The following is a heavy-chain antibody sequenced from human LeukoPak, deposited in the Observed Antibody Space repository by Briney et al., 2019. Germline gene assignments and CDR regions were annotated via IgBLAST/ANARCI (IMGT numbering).Heavy chain of an antibody. CDR1: GGSFSGYY. D-gene: IGHD2-21*02. Sequence: SETLSLTCAVYGGSFSGYYWSWIRQPPGKGLEWIGYIYYSGSTYYNPSLKSRVTISVDTSKNQFSLKLSSVTAADTAVYYCARESCGGDCYSDYWGQGTLVTVSS. J-gene: IGHJ4*02. CDR3: ARESCGGDCYSDY. V-gene: IGHV4-34*09. CDR2: IYYSGST.